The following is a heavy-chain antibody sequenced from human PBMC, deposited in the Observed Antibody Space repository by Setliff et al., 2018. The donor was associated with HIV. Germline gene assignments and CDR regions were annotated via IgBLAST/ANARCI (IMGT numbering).Heavy chain of an antibody. Sequence: SETLSLTCTVSGGSISSYYWSWIRQPPGKGLEWIGYIYTSGSINYNPSLKSRVTISVDTSKNQFSLKLTSVAAADTAVYYCARQSSNTWSWFDPWGQGTLVTVSS. V-gene: IGHV4-4*09. CDR2: IYTSGSI. D-gene: IGHD6-13*01. J-gene: IGHJ5*02. CDR3: ARQSSNTWSWFDP. CDR1: GGSISSYY.